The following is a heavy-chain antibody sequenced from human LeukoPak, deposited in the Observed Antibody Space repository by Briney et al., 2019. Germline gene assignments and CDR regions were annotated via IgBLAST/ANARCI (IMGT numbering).Heavy chain of an antibody. CDR3: ARVESLALTSIDY. D-gene: IGHD3-16*01. J-gene: IGHJ4*02. Sequence: ASVKVSCKTSGYIFIGYYVHWVRQAPGQGLEWMGWLNPNSGDTHYAQTFQGRVTMTGDTSIKTAYMEVSGLRSDDTAVYYCARVESLALTSIDYWGQGTLVTVSS. CDR2: LNPNSGDT. CDR1: GYIFIGYY. V-gene: IGHV1-2*02.